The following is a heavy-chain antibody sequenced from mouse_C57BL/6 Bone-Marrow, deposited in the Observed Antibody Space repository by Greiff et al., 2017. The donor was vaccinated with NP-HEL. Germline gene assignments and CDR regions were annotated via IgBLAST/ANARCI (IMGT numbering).Heavy chain of an antibody. V-gene: IGHV5-17*01. CDR1: GFTFSDYG. CDR2: ISSGSSTI. D-gene: IGHD2-4*01. CDR3: ARGGLRAWFAY. J-gene: IGHJ3*01. Sequence: DVMLVESGGGLVKPGGSLKLSCAASGFTFSDYGMHWVRQAPEKGLEWVAYISSGSSTIYYADTVKGRFTISRDNAKNTLFLQMTSLRSEDTAMYYCARGGLRAWFAYWGQGTLVTVSA.